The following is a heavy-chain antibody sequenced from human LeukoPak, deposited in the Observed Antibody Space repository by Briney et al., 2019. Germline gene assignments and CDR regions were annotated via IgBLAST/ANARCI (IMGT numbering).Heavy chain of an antibody. CDR1: GFTFSSYA. CDR3: AKDNSGLYYYYGIDV. Sequence: GGSLRLSCAASGFTFSSYAVSWVRQAPGKGLEWVSAISGSGGSTYYADSVKGRFTVSRDNSKNTLYLQMNSLRAEDTAVYYCAKDNSGLYYYYGIDVWGQGTTVTVSS. V-gene: IGHV3-23*01. J-gene: IGHJ6*02. CDR2: ISGSGGST. D-gene: IGHD4-23*01.